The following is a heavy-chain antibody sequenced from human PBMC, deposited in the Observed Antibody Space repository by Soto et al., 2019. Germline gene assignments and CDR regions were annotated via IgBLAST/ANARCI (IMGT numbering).Heavy chain of an antibody. J-gene: IGHJ6*02. CDR2: IYYSGST. CDR1: GGSIRSYY. Sequence: SETLSLTCPVAGGSIRSYYWGWIRQHPGKGLEWIGYIYYSGSTNYNPSLKSRVTISVDTSKNQFSLKLSSVTAADTAVYYCARWGSSLYYYYGMDVWGQGTTVTVSS. CDR3: ARWGSSLYYYYGMDV. V-gene: IGHV4-59*01. D-gene: IGHD6-6*01.